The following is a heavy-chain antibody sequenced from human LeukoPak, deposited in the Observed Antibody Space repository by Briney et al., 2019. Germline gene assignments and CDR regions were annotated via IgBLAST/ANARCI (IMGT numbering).Heavy chain of an antibody. CDR1: RFTFSSYS. Sequence: PWGSLRLSCAASRFTFSSYSMNWVRQAPGKGLEWVSSISSSSSYIYYADSVKGRFTISRDNAKNSLYLQMNSLRAEDTAVYYCTREGCSGGSCYSPDAFDFWGQGTQVTVSS. J-gene: IGHJ3*01. CDR3: TREGCSGGSCYSPDAFDF. V-gene: IGHV3-21*01. D-gene: IGHD2-15*01. CDR2: ISSSSSYI.